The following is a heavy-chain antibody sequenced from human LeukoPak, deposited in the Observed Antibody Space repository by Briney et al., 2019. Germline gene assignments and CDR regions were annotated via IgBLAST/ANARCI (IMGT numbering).Heavy chain of an antibody. Sequence: ASVKVSCKPSGYTFADYYIHWVRQAPGQGLEWMGRINPNTGVTNNAQKFRGRVTITRDTSISTAYMDLSRLRSDDTAVYYCARGHYYDSSGLFGPWGQGTLVTVSS. CDR2: INPNTGVT. D-gene: IGHD3-22*01. J-gene: IGHJ5*02. CDR1: GYTFADYY. V-gene: IGHV1-2*06. CDR3: ARGHYYDSSGLFGP.